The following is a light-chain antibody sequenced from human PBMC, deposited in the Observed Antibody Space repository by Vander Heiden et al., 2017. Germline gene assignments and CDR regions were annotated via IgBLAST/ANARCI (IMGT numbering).Light chain of an antibody. V-gene: IGKV1-9*01. J-gene: IGKJ3*01. CDR2: GAS. CDR3: QQVNSYPRGFS. Sequence: DIQLTQSPSFLSASVGDRVTITFRASQGISTYLAWYQQKPGKAPNLLISGASTLQSGVPSRFSGSGSGTEFTLTISSLQPEDFATYYCQQVNSYPRGFSFGPGTKVDIK. CDR1: QGISTY.